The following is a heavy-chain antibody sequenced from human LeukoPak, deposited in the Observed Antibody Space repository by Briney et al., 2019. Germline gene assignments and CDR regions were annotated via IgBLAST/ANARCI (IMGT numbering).Heavy chain of an antibody. D-gene: IGHD3-3*01. Sequence: SVKVFCKASGGTFSSYAISWVRQAPGQGLEWMGGIIPIFGTANYAQKFQGRVTITTDESTSTAYMELSSLRSEDTAVYYCAREAGFTIFGEGNWFDPWGQGTLVTVSS. CDR2: IIPIFGTA. V-gene: IGHV1-69*05. J-gene: IGHJ5*02. CDR1: GGTFSSYA. CDR3: AREAGFTIFGEGNWFDP.